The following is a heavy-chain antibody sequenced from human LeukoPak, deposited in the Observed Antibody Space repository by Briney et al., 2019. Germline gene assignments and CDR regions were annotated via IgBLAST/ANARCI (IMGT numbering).Heavy chain of an antibody. CDR3: AREESGYVDY. CDR1: GGSISSGDYC. J-gene: IGHJ4*02. CDR2: ISYSGST. V-gene: IGHV4-30-4*08. D-gene: IGHD3-3*01. Sequence: SQTLSLTCTVFGGSISSGDYCWSWIRQPPGKGLEWIGYISYSGSTYYNPSLESRVTISVGMSKNQLSLKLYSVTAADTAVYYCAREESGYVDYWGQGTPVTVSS.